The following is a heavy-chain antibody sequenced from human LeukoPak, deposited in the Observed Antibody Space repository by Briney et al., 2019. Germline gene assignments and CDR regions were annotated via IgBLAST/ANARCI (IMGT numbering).Heavy chain of an antibody. D-gene: IGHD6-6*01. Sequence: PGGSLRLSCAASGFTFSSYWMSWVRQAPGKGLEWVANIKQDGSVEYYVVSVKGRFTISRDNAKESLYLQMNSLRAEDTAAYYCARIGYSSSSFDFWGQGTLVTVSS. CDR1: GFTFSSYW. CDR2: IKQDGSVE. J-gene: IGHJ4*02. V-gene: IGHV3-7*05. CDR3: ARIGYSSSSFDF.